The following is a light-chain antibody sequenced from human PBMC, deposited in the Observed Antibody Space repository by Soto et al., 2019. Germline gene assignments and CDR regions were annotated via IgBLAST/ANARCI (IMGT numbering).Light chain of an antibody. CDR1: QSISSY. V-gene: IGKV1-17*01. J-gene: IGKJ1*01. Sequence: IRLTQSPSSLSASTGDRVTITCRASQSISSYLNWYQQKPGKAPKLLIYAASSLQSGVPSRFSGSGSETEFTLTISSLQPEDFATYFCLQHNIYPWPFGQVTKV. CDR3: LQHNIYPWP. CDR2: AAS.